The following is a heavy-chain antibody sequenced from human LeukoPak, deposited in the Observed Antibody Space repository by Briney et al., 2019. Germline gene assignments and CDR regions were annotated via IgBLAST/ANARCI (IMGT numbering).Heavy chain of an antibody. J-gene: IGHJ3*02. V-gene: IGHV4-59*01. D-gene: IGHD3-22*01. CDR3: ARVLPSDYYDSSGYYSRSDAFDI. CDR1: GGSISSYY. Sequence: SETLSLTCTVSGGSISSYYWSWIRQPPGKGLEWIGYIYYSGSTNYNPSLKSRVTISVDTSKNQFSLKLSPVTAADTAVYYCARVLPSDYYDSSGYYSRSDAFDIWGQGTMVTVSS. CDR2: IYYSGST.